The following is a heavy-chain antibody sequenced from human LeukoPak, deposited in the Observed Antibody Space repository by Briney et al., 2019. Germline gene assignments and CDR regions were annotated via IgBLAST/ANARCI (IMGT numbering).Heavy chain of an antibody. CDR3: ARDHSSGWLH. CDR1: GGSISSSSYY. Sequence: KPSETLSLTCTVSGGSISSSSYYWGWIRQPPGKGLEWIGSIYYSGSTYYNPSLKSRVTISVDTSKNQFSLKLSSVTAADTAVYYCARDHSSGWLHWGQGTLVTVSS. D-gene: IGHD6-19*01. CDR2: IYYSGST. J-gene: IGHJ4*02. V-gene: IGHV4-39*07.